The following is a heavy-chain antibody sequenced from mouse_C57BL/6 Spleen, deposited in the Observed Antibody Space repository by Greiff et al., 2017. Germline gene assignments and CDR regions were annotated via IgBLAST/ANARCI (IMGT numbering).Heavy chain of an antibody. D-gene: IGHD5-1*01. CDR2: ISSGGSYT. J-gene: IGHJ2*01. CDR1: GFTFSSYG. Sequence: EVQVVESGGDLVKPGGSLKLSCAASGFTFSSYGMSWVRPTPDKRLEWVAPISSGGSYTYYPDSVKGRFTISRDNAKNTLYLQKSSLRSEDTAMYYCARHPGEYYYFDYCGQGSTRTVSS. V-gene: IGHV5-6*01. CDR3: ARHPGEYYYFDY.